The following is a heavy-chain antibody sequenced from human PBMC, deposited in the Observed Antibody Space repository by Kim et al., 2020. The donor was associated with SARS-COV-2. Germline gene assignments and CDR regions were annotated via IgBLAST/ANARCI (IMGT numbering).Heavy chain of an antibody. V-gene: IGHV3-11*05. Sequence: GGSLRLSCAASGFTFSGYYMSWIRQAPGKGLEWVSYISSSSNYIYYADSVKGRFTISRDNAKNSLYLEMNSLRAEDTAVYYCARGLCCSGINCYEFDSWG. J-gene: IGHJ5*01. CDR3: ARGLCCSGINCYEFDS. D-gene: IGHD2-2*01. CDR1: GFTFSGYY. CDR2: ISSSSNYI.